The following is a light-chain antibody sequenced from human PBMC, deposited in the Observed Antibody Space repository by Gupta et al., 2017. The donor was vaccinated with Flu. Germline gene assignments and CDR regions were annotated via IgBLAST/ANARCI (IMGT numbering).Light chain of an antibody. CDR3: AAWDDGLAALYGDASLTGLGV. CDR1: SNIRSTV. V-gene: IGLV1-44*01. CDR2: NDT. Sequence: SNIRSTVVSWYQRLPGTAPRLLIYNDTQRPTGVPDRFSGPKSGTSAARSTGCLPCADGDDYYCAAWDDGLAALYGDASLTGLGVFGGGTKLSVL. J-gene: IGLJ3*02.